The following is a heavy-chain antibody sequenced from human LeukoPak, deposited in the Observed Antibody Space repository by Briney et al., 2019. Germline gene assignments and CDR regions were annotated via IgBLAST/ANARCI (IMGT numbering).Heavy chain of an antibody. CDR2: ISGSGGSA. Sequence: GGSLRLSCAASGFTFSSYAMSWVRQAPGKGVEWGSAISGSGGSAYYADSVKGRYTISRDNSKNTLYLQKNSLRAEDTAVYYCAKGPTTVYPYYGMDVWGQGTTVTVSS. J-gene: IGHJ6*02. V-gene: IGHV3-23*01. CDR3: AKGPTTVYPYYGMDV. D-gene: IGHD4-17*01. CDR1: GFTFSSYA.